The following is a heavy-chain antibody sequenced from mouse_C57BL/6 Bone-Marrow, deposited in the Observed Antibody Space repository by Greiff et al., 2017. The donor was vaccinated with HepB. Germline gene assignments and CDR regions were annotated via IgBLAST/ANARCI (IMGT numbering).Heavy chain of an antibody. CDR1: GYSFTSYY. J-gene: IGHJ4*01. CDR2: IYPGSGNT. V-gene: IGHV1-66*01. D-gene: IGHD2-3*01. CDR3: ARGWLPYAMDY. Sequence: QVQLQQSGPELVKPGASVKISCKASGYSFTSYYIHWVKQRPGQGLEWIGWIYPGSGNTKYNEKFKSKATLTVDKSSSTAYMQLSSLSSEESAAYYCARGWLPYAMDYWGQGTSVTVSA.